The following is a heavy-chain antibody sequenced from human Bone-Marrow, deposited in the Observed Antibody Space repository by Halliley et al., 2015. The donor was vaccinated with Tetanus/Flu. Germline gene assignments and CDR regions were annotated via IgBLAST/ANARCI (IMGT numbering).Heavy chain of an antibody. CDR3: ARSAEFLHDFQH. Sequence: GLFGKINHRGSFNYNPPLKGRVTISKAPSKNQFSLGVSSVTAADTAVYYCARSAEFLHDFQHWGQGSLVTVSS. V-gene: IGHV4-34*01. J-gene: IGHJ1*01. CDR2: INHRGSF. D-gene: IGHD2-21*01.